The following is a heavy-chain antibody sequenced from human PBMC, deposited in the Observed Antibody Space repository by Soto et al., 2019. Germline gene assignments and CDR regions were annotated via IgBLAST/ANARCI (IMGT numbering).Heavy chain of an antibody. CDR3: ASDCTGGSCYPGLAV. J-gene: IGHJ6*02. CDR2: ISSSGYI. Sequence: KPGGSLRLSCAASGFYLNSYTINWVRQAPGKRLEWLSSISSSGYIFSTDSVRGRFTISRANAKNSVYLQIHSLRAEDTAVYFRASDCTGGSCYPGLAVWGHRTTATLS. D-gene: IGHD2-15*01. V-gene: IGHV3-21*01. CDR1: GFYLNSYT.